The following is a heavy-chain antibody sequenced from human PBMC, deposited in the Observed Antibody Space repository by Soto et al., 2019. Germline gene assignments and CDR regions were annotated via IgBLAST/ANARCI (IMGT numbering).Heavy chain of an antibody. Sequence: SETLSLTCAVYGGSFSGYYWSWIRQPPGKGLEWIGEINHSGSTNYNPSLKSRVTISVDTSKNQFSLKLSSVTAADTAVYYCARNRLERYDFWSGYSDFDYWGQGTLVTVSS. V-gene: IGHV4-34*01. D-gene: IGHD3-3*01. J-gene: IGHJ4*02. CDR2: INHSGST. CDR1: GGSFSGYY. CDR3: ARNRLERYDFWSGYSDFDY.